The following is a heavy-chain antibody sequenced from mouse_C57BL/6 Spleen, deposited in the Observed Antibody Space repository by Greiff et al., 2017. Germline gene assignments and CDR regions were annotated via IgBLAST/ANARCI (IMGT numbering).Heavy chain of an antibody. J-gene: IGHJ3*01. CDR3: ARAYYSNYGYFDD. Sequence: VKLMESGPELVKPGASVKISCKASGYAFSSSWMNWVKQRPGKGLEWIGRIYPGDGDTNYNGKFKGKATLTADKSSSTAYMQLSSLTSEDSAVYFCARAYYSNYGYFDDWGQGTLVTVSA. CDR1: GYAFSSSW. D-gene: IGHD2-5*01. CDR2: IYPGDGDT. V-gene: IGHV1-82*01.